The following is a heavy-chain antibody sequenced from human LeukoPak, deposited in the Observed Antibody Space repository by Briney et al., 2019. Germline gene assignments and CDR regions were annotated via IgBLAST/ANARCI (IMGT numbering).Heavy chain of an antibody. V-gene: IGHV4-28*01. CDR2: IYHSGTT. J-gene: IGHJ4*02. CDR1: GYSITSSSW. CDR3: TRKENVYYYFDY. Sequence: SETLSLTCAVSGYSITSSSWWGWIRQPPGKGLEWIGYIYHSGTTYYNPSLQSRVTMSVDTSKDQFSLKLSSVTAVDTAVYYCTRKENVYYYFDYWGQGTLVTVSS. D-gene: IGHD3-10*01.